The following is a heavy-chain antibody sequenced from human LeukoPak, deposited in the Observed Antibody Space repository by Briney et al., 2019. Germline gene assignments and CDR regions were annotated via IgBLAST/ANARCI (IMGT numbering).Heavy chain of an antibody. Sequence: MTSETLSLTCAVYGGSFSSYYWSWIRQPPGKGLEWIGYIYYSGSTNYNPSLKSRVTISVDTSKNQFSLKLSSVTAADTAVYYCASLVVPAAMEGYYYYMDVWGKGTTVTVSS. CDR1: GGSFSSYY. V-gene: IGHV4-59*01. J-gene: IGHJ6*03. CDR2: IYYSGST. CDR3: ASLVVPAAMEGYYYYMDV. D-gene: IGHD2-2*01.